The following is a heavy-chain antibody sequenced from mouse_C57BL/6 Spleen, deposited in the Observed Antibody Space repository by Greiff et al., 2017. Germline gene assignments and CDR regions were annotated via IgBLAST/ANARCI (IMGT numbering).Heavy chain of an antibody. CDR2: IDPETGGT. D-gene: IGHD1-1*02. Sequence: VQLQQSGAELVRPGASVTLSCKASGYTFTDYEMHWVKQTPVHGLEWIGAIDPETGGTAYNQKFKGKAILTADKSSSTDYMELRSLTSEDSAVYYCARQGTWWDPFDDGGEGTTRTVSS. J-gene: IGHJ2*01. CDR3: ARQGTWWDPFDD. V-gene: IGHV1-15*01. CDR1: GYTFTDYE.